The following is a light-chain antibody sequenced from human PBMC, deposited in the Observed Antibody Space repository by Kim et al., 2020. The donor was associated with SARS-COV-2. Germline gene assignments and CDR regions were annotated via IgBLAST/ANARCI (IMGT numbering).Light chain of an antibody. CDR2: GAA. CDR1: QSVSSDY. J-gene: IGKJ2*01. Sequence: EIVLTQSPGTLSLSPGERATLSCRASQSVSSDYLAWYQQKPGQAPRLLIYGAASRATGIPDRFSGSGSGTDFTLTISRLEPEDFAVYYCRHYGILFRTFGQGTKLEI. CDR3: RHYGILFRT. V-gene: IGKV3-20*01.